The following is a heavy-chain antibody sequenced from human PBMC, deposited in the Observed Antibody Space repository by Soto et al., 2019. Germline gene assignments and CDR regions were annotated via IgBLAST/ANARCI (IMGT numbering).Heavy chain of an antibody. D-gene: IGHD2-21*01. CDR2: IIPIFGTT. CDR1: GGTFSSHA. V-gene: IGHV1-69*14. CDR3: TIYGGGNILLDTFDM. J-gene: IGHJ3*02. Sequence: QVQLVQSGAEVKKPGSSVKVSCKPSGGTFSSHAVSWVRQAPGQGLKWMGGIIPIFGTTDYAQSFQGRVTITANKSTSTANMVLSNLRTEDTAVYYCTIYGGGNILLDTFDMWGQGTMVTVSS.